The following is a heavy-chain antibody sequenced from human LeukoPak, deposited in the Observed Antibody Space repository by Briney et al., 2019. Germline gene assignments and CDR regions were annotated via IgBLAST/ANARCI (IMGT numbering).Heavy chain of an antibody. J-gene: IGHJ4*02. CDR2: IYPGDSDT. Sequence: GESLKISCKGSGSSFTSYWIGWMRPVPGKGLEWMGIIYPGDSDTRYSPSFQGQVTISADKSISTAYLQWSSLKASDTAMYYCYVYYDSSGPIDYWGQGTLVTVSS. V-gene: IGHV5-51*01. CDR1: GSSFTSYW. D-gene: IGHD3-22*01. CDR3: YVYYDSSGPIDY.